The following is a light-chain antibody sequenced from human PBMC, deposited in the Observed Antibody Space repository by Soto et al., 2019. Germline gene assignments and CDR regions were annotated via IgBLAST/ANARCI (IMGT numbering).Light chain of an antibody. CDR1: QSVLYSSNNKNY. CDR2: WAS. CDR3: QQYYSTPRT. Sequence: DILLTPSPYSLSVSLGERATINCKSSQSVLYSSNNKNYLGWYQQKPGHPPRLLIYWASTRESGVPDRFSGSGSGTDFTLTISSLQAEDVAVYYCQQYYSTPRTFGGGTKVDNK. V-gene: IGKV4-1*01. J-gene: IGKJ4*01.